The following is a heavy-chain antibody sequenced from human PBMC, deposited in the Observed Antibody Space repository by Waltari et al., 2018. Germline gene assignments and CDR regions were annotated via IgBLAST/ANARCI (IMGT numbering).Heavy chain of an antibody. Sequence: QVKLQESGPGLVKPSETLSLTCAVSGYSISSGYSWGWYRQPPGKGREWIGSIYHSGSTYYNPSLKSRVTISVDTSKNQFSLKLSSVTAADTAVYYCARGATDSSGRHDAFDIWGQGTMVTVSS. J-gene: IGHJ3*02. CDR3: ARGATDSSGRHDAFDI. V-gene: IGHV4-38-2*01. CDR1: GYSISSGYS. CDR2: IYHSGST. D-gene: IGHD3-22*01.